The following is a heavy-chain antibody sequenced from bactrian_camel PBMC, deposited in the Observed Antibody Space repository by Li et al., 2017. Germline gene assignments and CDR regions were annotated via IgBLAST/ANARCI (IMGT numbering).Heavy chain of an antibody. CDR2: LNTHHGSP. V-gene: IGHV3S53*01. CDR1: DRTSKTTC. D-gene: IGHD2*01. Sequence: HVQLVESGGGSVQAGGSLRPSCVVSDRTSKTTCRHWYRQVPGKERERLATLNTHHGSPNYADSIKGRFTISHDNAKNTVYLQMNSLKPEDTAMYYCAARGPYCYTKLSVRDFTYWGQGTQVTVS. J-gene: IGHJ6*01. CDR3: AARGPYCYTKLSVRDFTY.